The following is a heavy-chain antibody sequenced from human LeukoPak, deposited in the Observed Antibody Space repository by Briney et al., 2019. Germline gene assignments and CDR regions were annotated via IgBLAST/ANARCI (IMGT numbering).Heavy chain of an antibody. Sequence: SETLFLTCTVSGGSISSSSYYWGWIRQPPGKGLEWIASIYYSGSTYYNPSLKSRVTISVDTSKNQFSLKLSSVTAADTAVYYCARSTPPQNYYDSSGPFDYWGQGTLVTVSS. CDR2: IYYSGST. CDR1: GGSISSSSYY. D-gene: IGHD3-22*01. CDR3: ARSTPPQNYYDSSGPFDY. J-gene: IGHJ4*02. V-gene: IGHV4-39*01.